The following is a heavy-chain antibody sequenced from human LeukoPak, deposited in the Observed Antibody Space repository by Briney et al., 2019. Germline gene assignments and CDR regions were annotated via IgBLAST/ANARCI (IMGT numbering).Heavy chain of an antibody. CDR3: ARDVLFKGMDV. CDR2: IIPILGIA. J-gene: IGHJ6*02. CDR1: GGTFSSYA. D-gene: IGHD3-10*02. V-gene: IGHV1-69*04. Sequence: ASVKVSCKASGGTFSSYAISWVRQAPGQGLEWMGRIIPILGIANYAQKFRGRVTITADKSTSTAYMELSSLRSEDTAVYYCARDVLFKGMDVWGQGTTVTVSS.